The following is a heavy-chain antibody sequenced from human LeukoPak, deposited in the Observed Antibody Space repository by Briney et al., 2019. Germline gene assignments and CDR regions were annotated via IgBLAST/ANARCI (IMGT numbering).Heavy chain of an antibody. CDR2: IYHSGST. J-gene: IGHJ6*02. CDR3: ARDRSPEGYYDSSHWDYYHGMDV. Sequence: SETLSLTCAVFGGSISSGGYSWSWIRQPPGKGLEWIGYIYHSGSTYYNPSLKSRVTISVDRSKNQFSLKLSSVTAADTAMYYCARDRSPEGYYDSSHWDYYHGMDVWGQGTTVTVSS. D-gene: IGHD3-22*01. V-gene: IGHV4-30-2*01. CDR1: GGSISSGGYS.